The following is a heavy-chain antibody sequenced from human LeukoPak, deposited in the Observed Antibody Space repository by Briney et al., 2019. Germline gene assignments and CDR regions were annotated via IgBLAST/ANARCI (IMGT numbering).Heavy chain of an antibody. V-gene: IGHV3-21*01. D-gene: IGHD4-17*01. CDR1: GFTFSSYS. Sequence: GGSLRLSCAASGFTFSSYSMNWVRQAPGKGLEWVSSISSSSSYIYYADSVKGRFTISRDNAKNSLYLQMNSLRAEDTAVYYCARKGPYGDYVYYFDYWGQGTLVTVAS. CDR3: ARKGPYGDYVYYFDY. J-gene: IGHJ4*02. CDR2: ISSSSSYI.